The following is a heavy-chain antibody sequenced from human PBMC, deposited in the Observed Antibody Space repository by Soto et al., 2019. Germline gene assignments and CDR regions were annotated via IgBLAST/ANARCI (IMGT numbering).Heavy chain of an antibody. CDR2: INHSGST. CDR1: GGSFSGYY. V-gene: IGHV4-34*01. CDR3: ATGPGRGWCDP. Sequence: PSETLSLTCAVYGGSFSGYYWSWIRQPPGKGLEWIGEINHSGSTNYNPSLKSRVTISVDTSKNQFSLKLSSVTAADTAVYYCATGPGRGWCDPWGQGTLVTVS. J-gene: IGHJ5*02.